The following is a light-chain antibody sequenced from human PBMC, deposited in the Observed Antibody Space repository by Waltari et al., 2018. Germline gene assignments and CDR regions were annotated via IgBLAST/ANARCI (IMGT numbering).Light chain of an antibody. CDR2: RDN. Sequence: SYELTQSLSVSVALGQTARITGGGNTIGTKDVHWYQQKPGQAHLLLIYRDNNRPSGIPERFSGSNSGNTATLTISRAQAEDEGDYYCQVWDSGSAVFGTGTKVTVL. CDR1: TIGTKD. V-gene: IGLV3-9*01. CDR3: QVWDSGSAV. J-gene: IGLJ1*01.